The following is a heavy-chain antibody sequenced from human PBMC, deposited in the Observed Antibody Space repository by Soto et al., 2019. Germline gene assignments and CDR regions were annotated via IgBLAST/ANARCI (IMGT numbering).Heavy chain of an antibody. J-gene: IGHJ5*02. CDR1: GYTFTSYD. D-gene: IGHD4-17*01. V-gene: IGHV1-8*01. CDR3: ARGVKYGAYSRWFDP. Sequence: QVQLVQSGAEVKKPGASVKVSCKASGYTFTSYDINWVRQATGQGHEYLGWMNPNSGNTGYVQKFQGRVTMTRDTSISTAYMELSSLRSADTAVYFCARGVKYGAYSRWFDPWGQGTLVTVSS. CDR2: MNPNSGNT.